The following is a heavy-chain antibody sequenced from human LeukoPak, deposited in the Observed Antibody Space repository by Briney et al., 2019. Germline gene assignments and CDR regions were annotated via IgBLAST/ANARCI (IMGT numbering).Heavy chain of an antibody. CDR3: ARSYYYGSGASYTDYYAMDV. V-gene: IGHV1-69*13. J-gene: IGHJ6*02. CDR2: IIPIFGTT. Sequence: SVKVSCKASGGTFSSYGINWVRQAPGQGLEWMGGIIPIFGTTSYAQRFQGRVTITAVESTSTAYMELNSLRSEDTAVYFCARSYYYGSGASYTDYYAMDVWGQGTTVTVSS. D-gene: IGHD3-10*01. CDR1: GGTFSSYG.